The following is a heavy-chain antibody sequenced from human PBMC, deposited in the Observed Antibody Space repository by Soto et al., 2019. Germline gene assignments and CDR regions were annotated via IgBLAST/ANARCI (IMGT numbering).Heavy chain of an antibody. J-gene: IGHJ4*02. CDR2: IKQDGSVK. V-gene: IGHV3-7*01. CDR1: GFTFSGYW. Sequence: EVALLESGGDLVQPGGSLRLSCAASGFTFSGYWMAWVRQAPGKGLEWVANIKQDGSVKYYVDSLKGRFTISRDNAKNSLYLQMDSLRAEDTAVYFCATESYYHWQYWGQGTLVTVSS. CDR3: ATESYYHWQY. D-gene: IGHD3-9*01.